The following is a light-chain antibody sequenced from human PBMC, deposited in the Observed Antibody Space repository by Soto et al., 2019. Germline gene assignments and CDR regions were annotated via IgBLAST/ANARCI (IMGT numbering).Light chain of an antibody. CDR3: QQYYSFPRA. CDR1: QGISSY. Sequence: IRMTQSPSTLSASVGDRVTITCRASQGISSYLAWYQQKPGKAPKLLIFAASTLQSGVPSRFSGSGSGTDFTLTISCLQSEDFATYYCQQYYSFPRAFGQGTKVDIK. V-gene: IGKV1-8*01. J-gene: IGKJ1*01. CDR2: AAS.